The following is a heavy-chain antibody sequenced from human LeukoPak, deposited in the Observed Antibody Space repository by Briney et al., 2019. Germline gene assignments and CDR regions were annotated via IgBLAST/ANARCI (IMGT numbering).Heavy chain of an antibody. J-gene: IGHJ6*02. CDR1: GXSISSGGYY. Sequence: SETLSLTCTVSGXSISSGGYYWSWIRQHPGKGLEWIGYIYYSGSTYYNPSLKSRVTISVDTSKNQFSLKLSSVTAADTAVYYCARGGFYYYYGMDVWGQGTTVTVSS. D-gene: IGHD3-22*01. V-gene: IGHV4-31*03. CDR2: IYYSGST. CDR3: ARGGFYYYYGMDV.